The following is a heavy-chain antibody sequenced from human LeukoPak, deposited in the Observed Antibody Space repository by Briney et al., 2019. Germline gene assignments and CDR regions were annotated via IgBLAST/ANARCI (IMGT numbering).Heavy chain of an antibody. CDR3: ARGLGSRSLDY. CDR1: GGSFSGYY. CDR2: INHSGST. J-gene: IGHJ4*02. D-gene: IGHD6-13*01. V-gene: IGHV4-34*01. Sequence: PSETLSLTCAVYGGSFSGYYWSWIRQPSGKGLEWIGEINHSGSTNYNPSLKSRVTISVDTSKNQFSLKLSSVTAADTAVYYCARGLGSRSLDYWGQGTLVTVSS.